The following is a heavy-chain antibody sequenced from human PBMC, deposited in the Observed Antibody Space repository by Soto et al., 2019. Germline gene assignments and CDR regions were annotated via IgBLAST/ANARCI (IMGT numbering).Heavy chain of an antibody. J-gene: IGHJ6*02. CDR2: IVPVFPSV. Sequence: QVQLVQSGAEVKSPGSSVKVACKASGGAFNNYAIYWMRQAPGQGLGRLGTIVPVFPSVYYAARSQGRLTITADGSTDTVYMMLTSLTSEDTAVYYCAREMPSTAAAYFYYGLNVWGQGTSVTVSS. CDR1: GGAFNNYA. D-gene: IGHD6-13*01. V-gene: IGHV1-69*18. CDR3: AREMPSTAAAYFYYGLNV.